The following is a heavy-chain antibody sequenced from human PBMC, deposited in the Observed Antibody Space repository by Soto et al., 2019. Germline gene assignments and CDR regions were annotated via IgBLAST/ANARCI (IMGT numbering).Heavy chain of an antibody. CDR1: GFNFDDYG. CDR2: INWNSNSR. V-gene: IGHV3-20*04. CDR3: ARGISGYDDYFDT. D-gene: IGHD5-12*01. Sequence: EVQLVESGGGVVRPGGSLRLSCAASGFNFDDYGMSWVRQAPGKGLEWVSGINWNSNSRGYADSVKGRFNISRDNVQNSLYLEMNSLRAEDTAFYYCARGISGYDDYFDTGGQGTLVTVSS. J-gene: IGHJ4*02.